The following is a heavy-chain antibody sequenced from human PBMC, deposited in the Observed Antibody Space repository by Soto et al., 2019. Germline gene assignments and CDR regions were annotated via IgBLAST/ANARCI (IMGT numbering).Heavy chain of an antibody. V-gene: IGHV4-31*03. D-gene: IGHD4-17*01. CDR3: AMDRGLANYGPVGIGYKWFDP. J-gene: IGHJ5*02. CDR2: IYYSRSN. Sequence: QVQLQESGPGLVKPSQTLSLTCTVSCGSISSGGYYWSWIRQHPGKGLERIGYIYYSRSNYYNQYHKRRVTMSIGPFKNQSSLELSSVTAANKAVYYCAMDRGLANYGPVGIGYKWFDPWGQGTLVTVSS. CDR1: CGSISSGGYY.